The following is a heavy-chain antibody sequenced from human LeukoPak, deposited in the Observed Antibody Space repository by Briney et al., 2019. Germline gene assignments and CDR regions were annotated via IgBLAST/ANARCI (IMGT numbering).Heavy chain of an antibody. CDR2: IYHSGST. V-gene: IGHV4-30-2*01. D-gene: IGHD5-18*01. J-gene: IGHJ2*01. CDR3: AVGTAMVHWYFDL. CDR1: GGSIGSGGYS. Sequence: SQTLSLTCAVSGGSIGSGGYSWSWIRQPPGKGLEWIGYIYHSGSTYYSPSLKSRVTISVDRSKNQFSLTLSSVTAADTAVYYCAVGTAMVHWYFDLWGRGTLVTVSS.